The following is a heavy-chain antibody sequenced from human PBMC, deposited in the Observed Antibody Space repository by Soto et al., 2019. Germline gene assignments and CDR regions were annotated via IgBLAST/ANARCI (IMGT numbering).Heavy chain of an antibody. CDR1: GYTFTSYA. V-gene: IGHV1-3*01. Sequence: QVQLVQSGSEVKKPGASVILSCKPSGYTFTSYALHWVRQAPGQRLEWMGWINVAKGNTKYSQKFQGRVTLTRDTTANIAYMALSSLRSEDTGVYYCARLLSFGELSLDYWGQGTLVTVSS. J-gene: IGHJ4*02. D-gene: IGHD3-10*01. CDR3: ARLLSFGELSLDY. CDR2: INVAKGNT.